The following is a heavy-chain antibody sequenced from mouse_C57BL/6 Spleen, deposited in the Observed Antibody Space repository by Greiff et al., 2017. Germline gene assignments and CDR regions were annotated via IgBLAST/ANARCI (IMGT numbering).Heavy chain of an antibody. CDR1: GYAFTNYL. Sequence: VQVVESGAELVRPGTSVKVSCKASGYAFTNYLIEWVKQRPGQGLEWIGVINPGSGGTNYNEKFKGKATLTADKSSSTAYMQLSSLTSEDSAVYFCARCSITATADYWGQGTTLTVSS. CDR3: ARCSITATADY. J-gene: IGHJ2*01. D-gene: IGHD1-2*01. CDR2: INPGSGGT. V-gene: IGHV1-54*01.